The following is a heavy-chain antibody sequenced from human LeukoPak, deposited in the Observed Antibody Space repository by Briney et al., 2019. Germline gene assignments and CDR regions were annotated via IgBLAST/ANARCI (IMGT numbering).Heavy chain of an antibody. CDR3: ANEGTYSSGP. V-gene: IGHV3-7*01. J-gene: IGHJ5*02. Sequence: PGGSLRLSCAASGFTFSNSWMSWVRQAPGKGLEWVATIKPDGSAQYYVDSVKGRFTISRDNAKNSLFLQINSLRAEDTAVYYCANEGTYSSGPWGQGTLVTVSS. CDR2: IKPDGSAQ. CDR1: GFTFSNSW. D-gene: IGHD3-22*01.